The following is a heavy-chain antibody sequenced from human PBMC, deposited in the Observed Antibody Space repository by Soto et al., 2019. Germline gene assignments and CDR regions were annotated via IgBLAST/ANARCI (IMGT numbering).Heavy chain of an antibody. J-gene: IGHJ3*02. Sequence: GESLKISCEAYGYRFSNYWIGWVRQMPGRGLEWMGIVYPGDSQARYSPSFQGHVTISADKSIDTAYLQWSSLKASDTATYYCARPKYSTWTGAFDIWGQGTVVT. CDR1: GYRFSNYW. V-gene: IGHV5-51*01. CDR3: ARPKYSTWTGAFDI. D-gene: IGHD6-6*01. CDR2: VYPGDSQA.